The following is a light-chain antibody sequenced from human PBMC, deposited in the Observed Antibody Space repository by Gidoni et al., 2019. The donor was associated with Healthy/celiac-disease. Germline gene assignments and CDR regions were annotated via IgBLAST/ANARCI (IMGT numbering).Light chain of an antibody. CDR3: QQYGSSRALT. CDR1: QSVSSSY. CDR2: GAS. J-gene: IGKJ4*01. Sequence: EIVLTQSPVTLSLSQGERATLSCRASQSVSSSYLAWYQQKPGQAPRLLIYGASSRATGIPDRFSGSGSGTDFTLTISRLDPEDFAVYYCQQYGSSRALTFGGGTKVEIK. V-gene: IGKV3-20*01.